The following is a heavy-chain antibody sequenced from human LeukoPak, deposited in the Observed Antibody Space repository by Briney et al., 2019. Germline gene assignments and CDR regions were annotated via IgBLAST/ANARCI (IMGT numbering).Heavy chain of an antibody. D-gene: IGHD4-17*01. Sequence: GRSLRLSRAASGSSFSSSAMSWVRLAPGRGLESLLAISGSGGSTYYADSVKGRFTISRDNSKNTLYLQMNSLRAEDTAVYYCARPPGTTVTTVFVYWGQGTLVTVSS. V-gene: IGHV3-23*01. CDR1: GSSFSSSA. CDR3: ARPPGTTVTTVFVY. J-gene: IGHJ4*02. CDR2: ISGSGGST.